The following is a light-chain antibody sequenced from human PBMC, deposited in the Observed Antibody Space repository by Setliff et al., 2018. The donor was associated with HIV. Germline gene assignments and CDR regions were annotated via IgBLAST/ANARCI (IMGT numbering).Light chain of an antibody. Sequence: QSALTQPRSVSGSPGQSVTFSCTGSSSDIGTYKYVSWYQQHPGKAPKLMIYDVTRRPSGVPDRFSGSKSVNTASLTISGLQAEDESDYYCCSYAGSYTYVFGTGTKVTVL. V-gene: IGLV2-11*01. CDR1: SSDIGTYKY. J-gene: IGLJ1*01. CDR3: CSYAGSYTYV. CDR2: DVT.